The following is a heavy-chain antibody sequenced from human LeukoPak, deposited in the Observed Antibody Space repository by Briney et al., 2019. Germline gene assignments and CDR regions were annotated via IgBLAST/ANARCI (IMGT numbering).Heavy chain of an antibody. V-gene: IGHV3-23*01. D-gene: IGHD1-1*01. CDR3: AKDEGRLITNWYRQY. J-gene: IGHJ4*02. Sequence: PGGSLRLSCEASGFTFSRFAMTWVRQAPGRGLEWTSTIEQDSSATYSADSVRGRFAISRDNSKNMLYLQLNSLTAGDTAMYYCAKDEGRLITNWYRQYWGQGTPVTVSS. CDR1: GFTFSRFA. CDR2: IEQDSSAT.